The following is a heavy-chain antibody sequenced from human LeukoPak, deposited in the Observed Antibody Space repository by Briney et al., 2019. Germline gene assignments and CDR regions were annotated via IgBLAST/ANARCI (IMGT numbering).Heavy chain of an antibody. CDR3: ARGDAFSGDH. CDR2: IHPEGNEK. CDR1: GFTFRNFW. V-gene: IGHV3-7*04. Sequence: PGGSLRLSCAASGFTFRNFWMSWVRQAPGRGLEWVANIHPEGNEKYHVESVKGRFTIPRDNAKSSLFLQMNGLRAEDTAVYYCARGDAFSGDHWGQGTLVTVSS. J-gene: IGHJ4*02.